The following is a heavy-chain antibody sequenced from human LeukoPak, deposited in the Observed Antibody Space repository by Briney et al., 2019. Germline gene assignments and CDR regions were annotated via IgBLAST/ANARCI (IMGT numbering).Heavy chain of an antibody. V-gene: IGHV1-46*01. D-gene: IGHD3-22*01. CDR1: GFTFTAYQ. J-gene: IGHJ4*02. CDR3: ARDLNSGGYDGSGYYFDY. CDR2: INPSGGST. Sequence: ASVKVSCKASGFTFTAYQMHWVRQAPGQGREWMGWINPSGGSTSYAQKVQGRVTMTRDMSTSTVYMELSSLRSEDTAVYYCARDLNSGGYDGSGYYFDYWGQGTLVTVSS.